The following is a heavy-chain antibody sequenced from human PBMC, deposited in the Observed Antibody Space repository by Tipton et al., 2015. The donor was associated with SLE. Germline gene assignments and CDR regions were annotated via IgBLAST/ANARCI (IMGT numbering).Heavy chain of an antibody. D-gene: IGHD6-13*01. J-gene: IGHJ4*02. CDR2: INSDGSST. Sequence: SLRLSCAASGFTFSSYAMTWVRQAPGKGLEWVSRINSDGSSTSYADSVKGRFTISRDNAKNTLYLQMNSLRAEDTAVYYCARVQQQLGDYWGQGTLVTVSS. V-gene: IGHV3-74*01. CDR3: ARVQQQLGDY. CDR1: GFTFSSYA.